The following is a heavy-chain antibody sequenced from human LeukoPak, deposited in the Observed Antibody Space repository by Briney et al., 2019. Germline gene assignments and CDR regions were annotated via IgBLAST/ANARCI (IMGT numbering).Heavy chain of an antibody. D-gene: IGHD3-16*01. J-gene: IGHJ4*02. CDR3: ARDLLSLPHKYFDS. CDR1: GFTFSSYS. Sequence: QAGGSLRLSCAASGFTFSSYSVNWVRQAPGKGLEWVAYIRYDGSQKYYGDSVKGRFTISRDNSKNTVYLQMNSLRDEDTAVYYCARDLLSLPHKYFDSWGQGTLVTVSS. CDR2: IRYDGSQK. V-gene: IGHV3-30*02.